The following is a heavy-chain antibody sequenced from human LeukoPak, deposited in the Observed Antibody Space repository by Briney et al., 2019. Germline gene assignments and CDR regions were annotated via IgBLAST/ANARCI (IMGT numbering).Heavy chain of an antibody. CDR3: ARGPWIYNWFDP. V-gene: IGHV4-39*07. CDR1: GGSISSSSYY. CDR2: IYYSGST. D-gene: IGHD5-12*01. Sequence: SETLSLTCTVSGGSISSSSYYWGWIRQPPGKGLEWIGSIYYSGSTYYNPSLKSRVTISVDTSKNQFSLKLSSVTAADTAVYYCARGPWIYNWFDPWGQGTLVTVSS. J-gene: IGHJ5*02.